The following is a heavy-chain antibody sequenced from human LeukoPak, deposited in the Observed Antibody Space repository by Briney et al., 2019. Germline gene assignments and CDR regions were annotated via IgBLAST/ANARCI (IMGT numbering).Heavy chain of an antibody. CDR2: ISSSSSTI. CDR3: ARDFSGSLHPP. Sequence: PGGSLRLSCAASGFTFSSYWMSWVRQAPGKGLEWVSYISSSSSTIYYADSVKGRFTISRDNAKNSLYLQMNSLRAEDTAVYYCARDFSGSLHPPWGQGTLVTVSS. J-gene: IGHJ4*02. V-gene: IGHV3-48*01. D-gene: IGHD1-26*01. CDR1: GFTFSSYW.